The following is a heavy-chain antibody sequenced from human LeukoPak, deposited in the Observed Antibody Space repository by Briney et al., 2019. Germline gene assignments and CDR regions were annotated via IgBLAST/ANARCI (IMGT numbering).Heavy chain of an antibody. J-gene: IGHJ3*02. D-gene: IGHD3-3*01. CDR2: IYSSGST. Sequence: SETLSLTCTVSGGSISSGSYYWSWIRQPAGKGLEWIGRIYSSGSTNYNPSLKSRVTISVDTSKNQFSLKLSSVTAADTAVYYCARAVERITIFGVVAADAFDIWGQGTMVTVSS. V-gene: IGHV4-61*02. CDR1: GGSISSGSYY. CDR3: ARAVERITIFGVVAADAFDI.